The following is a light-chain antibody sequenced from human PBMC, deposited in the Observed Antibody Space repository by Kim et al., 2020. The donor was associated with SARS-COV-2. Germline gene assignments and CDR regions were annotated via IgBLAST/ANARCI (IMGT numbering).Light chain of an antibody. CDR1: KLGDKY. CDR2: QDS. V-gene: IGLV3-1*01. CDR3: QAWDSSTALV. Sequence: VSPGRTASITCSGDKLGDKYACWYQQKPGRSPVLVIYQDSKRPSGIPERFSGSNSGNTATLTISGTQAMDEADYYCQAWDSSTALVFGGGTQLTVL. J-gene: IGLJ3*02.